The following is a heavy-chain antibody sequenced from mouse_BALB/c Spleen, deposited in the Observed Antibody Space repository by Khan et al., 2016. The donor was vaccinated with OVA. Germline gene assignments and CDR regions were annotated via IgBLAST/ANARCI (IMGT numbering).Heavy chain of an antibody. CDR1: GYTFTSYW. CDR2: TNPTNGRT. CDR3: ERIKKIVATYFDY. Sequence: QVQLKQFGAELVKAGASVKMSCKASGYTFTSYWMHWVKQRLGQGLEWFAETNPTNGRTYYNEKFKSKATLTVDKSSSTAYMLLSGPTFEDSAVYYCERIKKIVATYFDYWGQGTTLTVSS. D-gene: IGHD1-1*01. J-gene: IGHJ2*01. V-gene: IGHV1S81*02.